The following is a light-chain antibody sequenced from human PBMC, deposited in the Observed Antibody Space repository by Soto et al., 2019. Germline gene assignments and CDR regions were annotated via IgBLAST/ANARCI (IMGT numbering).Light chain of an antibody. CDR3: CSYADSSTWV. CDR1: SSDVGGYNY. CDR2: DVS. Sequence: QSALTQPRSVSGSPGQSVTISCTGTSSDVGGYNYVSWYQQHPGKAPKLMIYDVSKRPSGVSDRFSGSKSGNTASLIISGLQAEDEADYYCCSYADSSTWVFGGGTKLTVL. J-gene: IGLJ3*02. V-gene: IGLV2-11*01.